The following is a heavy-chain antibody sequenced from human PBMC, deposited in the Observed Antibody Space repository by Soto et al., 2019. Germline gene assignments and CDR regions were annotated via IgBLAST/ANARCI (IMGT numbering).Heavy chain of an antibody. D-gene: IGHD6-19*01. CDR3: ARDTDSSGWYNWFDP. V-gene: IGHV1-18*01. CDR1: GYTFTSYG. CDR2: ISAYNGNT. Sequence: ASVKVSCKASGYTFTSYGISWVRQAPGQGLEWMGWISAYNGNTNYAQKLQGRVTMTTDTSTSTAYMELRSLRSDDTAVYYCARDTDSSGWYNWFDPWGQGTLVTVSS. J-gene: IGHJ5*02.